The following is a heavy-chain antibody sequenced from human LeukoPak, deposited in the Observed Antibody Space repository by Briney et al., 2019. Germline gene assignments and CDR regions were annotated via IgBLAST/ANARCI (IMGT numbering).Heavy chain of an antibody. CDR1: GGTFSSYA. Sequence: SVKLSCNASGGTFSSYAISWVRQAPGQGLEWMGGIIPIFGTANYAQKFQGRVTSTADESTSTAYMELSSLRSEDTAVYYCASHSSSWLGERYWFGTWGQGTLVTVSS. J-gene: IGHJ5*02. CDR3: ASHSSSWLGERYWFGT. V-gene: IGHV1-69*01. D-gene: IGHD6-13*01. CDR2: IIPIFGTA.